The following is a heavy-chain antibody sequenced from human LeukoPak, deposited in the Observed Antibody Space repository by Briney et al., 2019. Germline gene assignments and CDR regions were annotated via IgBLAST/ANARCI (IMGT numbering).Heavy chain of an antibody. CDR1: GFTFSSYA. J-gene: IGHJ4*02. D-gene: IGHD3-16*01. CDR3: ASGRTTFYVYFDD. V-gene: IGHV3-23*01. Sequence: GGSLRLSCAASGFTFSSYAMSWVRQAPGKGLEWVSAISGSGGSTYYADSVKGRFTISRDNSKNTLYLQMNSLRAEDTAVYYCASGRTTFYVYFDDWGQVPLVTVSS. CDR2: ISGSGGST.